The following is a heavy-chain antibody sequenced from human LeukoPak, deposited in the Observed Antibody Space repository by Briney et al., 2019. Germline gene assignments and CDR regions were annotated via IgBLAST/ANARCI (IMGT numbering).Heavy chain of an antibody. CDR2: IYHSGST. D-gene: IGHD3-10*01. CDR3: ARGASYYGSGSYYAPTYYFDY. Sequence: PSETLSLTCAVSGYSISSGYYWGWIRQPPGKGLEWIGNIYHSGSTNYNPSLKSRVTISVDTSKNQFSLKLSSVTAADTAVYYCARGASYYGSGSYYAPTYYFDYWGQGTLVTVS. J-gene: IGHJ4*02. CDR1: GYSISSGYY. V-gene: IGHV4-38-2*01.